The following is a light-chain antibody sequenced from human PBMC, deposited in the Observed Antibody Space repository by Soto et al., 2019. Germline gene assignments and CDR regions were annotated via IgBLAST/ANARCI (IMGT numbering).Light chain of an antibody. J-gene: IGKJ4*01. CDR2: DAS. Sequence: EIVLTQSPATLSLSPGERATLSCRASQSINRHLAWYRQKPGQAPRLLIYDASNRATGIPGRFSGSGPGTDFTLAIRSLEPNDLGVYYGQERRNWSPVTSGGGTKVVIK. V-gene: IGKV3-11*01. CDR3: QERRNWSPVT. CDR1: QSINRH.